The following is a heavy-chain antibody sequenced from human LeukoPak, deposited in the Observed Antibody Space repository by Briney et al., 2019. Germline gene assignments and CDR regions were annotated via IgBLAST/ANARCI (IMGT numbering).Heavy chain of an antibody. CDR1: GGTFSSYA. Sequence: SVKVSCKASGGTFSSYAISWVRQAPGQGLEWMGGIIPIFGTANYAQKFQGRVTITADESTSTAYMKLSSLRSEDTAVYYCARYGGLWLVPYYFDYWGQGTLVTVSS. J-gene: IGHJ4*02. CDR2: IIPIFGTA. V-gene: IGHV1-69*01. D-gene: IGHD4/OR15-4a*01. CDR3: ARYGGLWLVPYYFDY.